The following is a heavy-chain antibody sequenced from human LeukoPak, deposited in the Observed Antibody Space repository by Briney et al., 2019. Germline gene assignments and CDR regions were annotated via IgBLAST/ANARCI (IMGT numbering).Heavy chain of an antibody. D-gene: IGHD3-10*01. CDR3: ARDSYYGSGSYYYYFDY. CDR2: IWYDGSNK. CDR1: GFTFSSYG. J-gene: IGHJ4*02. V-gene: IGHV3-33*01. Sequence: PGGSLRLSCAASGFTFSSYGMHWVRQAPGKGLEWVAVIWYDGSNKYYADSVKGRFTISRDNPKNTLYLQMNSLRAEDTAVYYCARDSYYGSGSYYYYFDYWGQGTLVTVSS.